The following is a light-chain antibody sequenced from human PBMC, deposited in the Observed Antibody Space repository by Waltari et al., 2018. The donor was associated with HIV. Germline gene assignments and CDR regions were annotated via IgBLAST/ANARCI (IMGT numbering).Light chain of an antibody. CDR1: SSDIGYYDY. J-gene: IGLJ2*01. CDR3: SSYTRRGTVV. Sequence: SALTQPASVSGSPGQSIVLPCTGSSSDIGYYDYVPWYQQYPGQAPKALIYEVTRRSSVTSSRFSGSKSATTAFLAISKLQTDDEADYFCSSYTRRGTVVFGGGTRLTVL. V-gene: IGLV2-14*03. CDR2: EVT.